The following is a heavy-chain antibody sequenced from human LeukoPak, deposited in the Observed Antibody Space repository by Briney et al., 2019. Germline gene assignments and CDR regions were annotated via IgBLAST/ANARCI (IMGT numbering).Heavy chain of an antibody. J-gene: IGHJ4*02. Sequence: ASVKVSCKASGYTFTCYGISWVRQAPGQGLEWMGWISAYNGNTNYAQKLQGRVTMTTDTSTSTAYMELRSLGSDDTAVYYCARDLTGYSSGWYYPPLDYWGQGTLVTVSS. D-gene: IGHD6-19*01. V-gene: IGHV1-18*01. CDR3: ARDLTGYSSGWYYPPLDY. CDR1: GYTFTCYG. CDR2: ISAYNGNT.